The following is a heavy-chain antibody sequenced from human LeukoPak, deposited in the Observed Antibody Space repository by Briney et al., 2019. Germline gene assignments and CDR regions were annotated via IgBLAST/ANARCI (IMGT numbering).Heavy chain of an antibody. D-gene: IGHD4/OR15-4a*01. Sequence: GGSLRLSCAASGFTFSDYAMHWIRQAPGKGLEWVAVISYDGDKKYYPDSVKGRFTISRDDSRNALYLQVSSLGAEDTAVYYCARWPDYGVYYYYGMDVWGQGTTVTVSS. V-gene: IGHV3-30*03. CDR3: ARWPDYGVYYYYGMDV. CDR2: ISYDGDKK. CDR1: GFTFSDYA. J-gene: IGHJ6*02.